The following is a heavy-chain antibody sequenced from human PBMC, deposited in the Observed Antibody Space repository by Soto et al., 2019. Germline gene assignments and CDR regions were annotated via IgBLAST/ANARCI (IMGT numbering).Heavy chain of an antibody. J-gene: IGHJ5*02. V-gene: IGHV4-39*01. CDR1: SDSISSSAYY. D-gene: IGHD3-22*01. CDR2: IYYSGTT. CDR3: VLSSGYYNNWFDP. Sequence: SETLSLTCTVSSDSISSSAYYWGWIRQPPGKRLEWIGSIYYSGTTYYNPPLKSRVTMFVDTSKNQFSLKLSSVTAADTAVYYCVLSSGYYNNWFDPWGQGTLVT.